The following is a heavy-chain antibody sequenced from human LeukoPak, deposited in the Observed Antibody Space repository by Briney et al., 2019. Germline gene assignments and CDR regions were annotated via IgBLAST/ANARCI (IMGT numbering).Heavy chain of an antibody. CDR2: IKQDGSHK. J-gene: IGHJ4*02. CDR1: GFTFSTYW. Sequence: GGSLRLSCAASGFTFSTYWMYWVRQAPGKGLEWVANIKQDGSHKYYVDSVEGRFTISRDNAKNSLYLQMNSLRVEDTAVYYCVREEGYWGQGTLVTVSS. CDR3: VREEGY. V-gene: IGHV3-7*01.